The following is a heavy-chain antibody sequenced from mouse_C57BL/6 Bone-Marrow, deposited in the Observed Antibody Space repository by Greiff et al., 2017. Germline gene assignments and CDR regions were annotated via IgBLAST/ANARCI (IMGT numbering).Heavy chain of an antibody. Sequence: QVQLQQSGAELARPGASVKLSCKASGYTFTSYGLSWVKQRTGQGLEWIGEIYPRSGNTYYNEKFKGKATLTADKSSITAYMERRSLTSEDSAVYFCAYGNYENATDCWGQGTSFTVSS. D-gene: IGHD2-10*02. CDR3: AYGNYENATDC. V-gene: IGHV1-81*01. CDR1: GYTFTSYG. CDR2: IYPRSGNT. J-gene: IGHJ4*01.